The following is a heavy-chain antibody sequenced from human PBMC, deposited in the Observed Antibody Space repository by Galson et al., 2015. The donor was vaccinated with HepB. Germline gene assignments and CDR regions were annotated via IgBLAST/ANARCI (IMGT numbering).Heavy chain of an antibody. Sequence: SVKVSCKASGGTFSSYAISWVRQAPGQGLEWMGGIIPIFGTANYAQKFQGRVTTTADESTSTAYMELSSLRSEDTAVYYCAINELIEYSSSSGAPYYMDVWGKGTTVTVSS. V-gene: IGHV1-69*13. CDR2: IIPIFGTA. CDR3: AINELIEYSSSSGAPYYMDV. D-gene: IGHD6-6*01. CDR1: GGTFSSYA. J-gene: IGHJ6*03.